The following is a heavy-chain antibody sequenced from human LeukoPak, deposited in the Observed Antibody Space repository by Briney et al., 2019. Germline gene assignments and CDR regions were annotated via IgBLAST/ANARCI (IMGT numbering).Heavy chain of an antibody. Sequence: PSETLSLTCTVSGGSINSGNYHWTWIRQPAGKGLEWIGRFFATGSSSSSHNPSLSGRASISVDTSKNQFSLQLSSVTAADSAVYFCARGIVSPRFYDYMDVWGEGTTVTVSS. CDR2: FFATGSS. CDR3: ARGIVSPRFYDYMDV. V-gene: IGHV4-61*02. CDR1: GGSINSGNYH. D-gene: IGHD1-26*01. J-gene: IGHJ6*03.